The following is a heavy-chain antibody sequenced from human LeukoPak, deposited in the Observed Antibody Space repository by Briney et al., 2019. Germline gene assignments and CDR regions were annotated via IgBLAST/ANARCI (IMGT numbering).Heavy chain of an antibody. Sequence: PGGSLRLSCAASGFTFSSYGMSWVRQAPGKGLEWVSAISGSGGSTYYADSVKGRFTISRDNSKNTLYLQMNSLRAEDTAVYYCAGIQLWFRDAFDIWGQGTMVTVSS. CDR3: AGIQLWFRDAFDI. J-gene: IGHJ3*02. D-gene: IGHD5-18*01. CDR2: ISGSGGST. V-gene: IGHV3-23*01. CDR1: GFTFSSYG.